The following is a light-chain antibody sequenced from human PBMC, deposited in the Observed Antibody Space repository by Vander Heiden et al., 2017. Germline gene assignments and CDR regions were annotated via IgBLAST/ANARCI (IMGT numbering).Light chain of an antibody. Sequence: QSVLTQPPSASGAPGQRVTISCTGSSSNIGAGYDVHWYQQLPGTAPKLLIYGNSKRPSGVPDRFSGSKSGTSASLAITGLQAEDEADYYCQSYDSSLSGWVFGGGTKLTVL. CDR3: QSYDSSLSGWV. CDR2: GNS. V-gene: IGLV1-40*01. CDR1: SSNIGAGYD. J-gene: IGLJ3*02.